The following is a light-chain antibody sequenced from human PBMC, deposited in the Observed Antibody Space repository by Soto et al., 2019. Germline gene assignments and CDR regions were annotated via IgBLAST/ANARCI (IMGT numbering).Light chain of an antibody. CDR3: QQYDNLP. V-gene: IGKV1-33*01. CDR1: QDISNY. Sequence: DIQMTQSPSSLSASVGDRVTITCQACQDISNYLNWYQQKPGKAPKLLIYDASNLETGVPSRFSGSGSGTDFTFTISSLQPEDIATYYCQQYDNLPFGGGTKVEIK. CDR2: DAS. J-gene: IGKJ4*01.